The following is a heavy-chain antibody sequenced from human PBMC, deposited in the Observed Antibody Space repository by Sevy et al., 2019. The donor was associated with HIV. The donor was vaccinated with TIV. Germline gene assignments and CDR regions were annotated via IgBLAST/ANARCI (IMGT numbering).Heavy chain of an antibody. CDR2: IFPIFATA. Sequence: ASVKVSCKASGGTCSSSAISWVRQAPGQGLEWMGGIFPIFATANYAQKFQGRLTITANESTCTAYMELSSLRSDDTAVYYCTSGRAVSVDYWGQGTLVTVSS. CDR3: TSGRAVSVDY. J-gene: IGHJ4*02. V-gene: IGHV1-69*13. D-gene: IGHD6-19*01. CDR1: GGTCSSSA.